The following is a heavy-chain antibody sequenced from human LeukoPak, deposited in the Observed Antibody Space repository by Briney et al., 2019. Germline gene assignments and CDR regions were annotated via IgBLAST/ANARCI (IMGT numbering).Heavy chain of an antibody. CDR1: GFTFSSYG. CDR3: AKDRDSSGWYEDYYYYGMDV. CDR2: ISYDGSNK. J-gene: IGHJ6*04. Sequence: GGSLRLSCAASGFTFSSYGMHGVRQAPGKGLEWVAVISYDGSNKYYADSVKGRFTISRDNSKNTLYLQMNSLRAEDTAVYYCAKDRDSSGWYEDYYYYGMDVWGKGTTVTVSS. V-gene: IGHV3-30*18. D-gene: IGHD6-19*01.